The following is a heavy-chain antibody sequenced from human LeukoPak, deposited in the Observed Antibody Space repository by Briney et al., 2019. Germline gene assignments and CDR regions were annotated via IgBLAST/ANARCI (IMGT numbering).Heavy chain of an antibody. Sequence: GGSPRLSCAASGFTVSSHYMSWVRQAPGKVLEWVSLLCGGITYYADSVKGRFTISRDNSKNTLYLQMNSLRAEDTAVYYCARGTDFWSGYVQIWGQGTMVTVSS. D-gene: IGHD3-3*01. V-gene: IGHV3-53*01. CDR1: GFTVSSHY. CDR2: LCGGIT. CDR3: ARGTDFWSGYVQI. J-gene: IGHJ3*02.